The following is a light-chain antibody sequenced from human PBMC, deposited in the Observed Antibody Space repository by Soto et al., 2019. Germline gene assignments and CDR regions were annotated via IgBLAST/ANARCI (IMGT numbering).Light chain of an antibody. CDR2: DAS. Sequence: DIKMTLSPSTLSATVGDRVNITCRAIQSISSWLAWYQQKPGKALKLLIYDASSLESGVPSRFSGSGSGTEFTLTISSLQPDDFATYYCQQYNSYSWPFGQGSKV. J-gene: IGKJ1*01. CDR3: QQYNSYSWP. V-gene: IGKV1-5*01. CDR1: QSISSW.